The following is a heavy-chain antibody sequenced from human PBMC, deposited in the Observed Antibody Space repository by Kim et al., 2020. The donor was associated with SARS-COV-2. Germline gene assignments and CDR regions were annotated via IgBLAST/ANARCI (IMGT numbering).Heavy chain of an antibody. V-gene: IGHV4-39*01. Sequence: SETLSLTCTVSGASITSRNCYWGWIRQPPGKGLEWIGSIWHTGSTYYNPSLKSRVTMSVDTSKSQFSLSLSSVTAADTAVYFCARKAGSYFYYYGMDVWGQGTTVTVSS. CDR1: GASITSRNCY. CDR3: ARKAGSYFYYYGMDV. J-gene: IGHJ6*02. D-gene: IGHD3-10*01. CDR2: IWHTGST.